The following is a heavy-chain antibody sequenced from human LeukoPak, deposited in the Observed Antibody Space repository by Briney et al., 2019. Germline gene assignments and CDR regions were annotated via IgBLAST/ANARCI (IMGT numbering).Heavy chain of an antibody. CDR2: MNPNSGNT. Sequence: ASVKVSCKASGGTFSSYAINWVRQATGQGLEWMGWMNPNSGNTGYAQKFQGRVTMTRNTSISTAYMELSSLRSEDTAVYYCARGLGDTLSELYYWGQGTLVTVSS. V-gene: IGHV1-8*02. CDR1: GGTFSSYA. J-gene: IGHJ4*02. CDR3: ARGLGDTLSELYY. D-gene: IGHD3-16*01.